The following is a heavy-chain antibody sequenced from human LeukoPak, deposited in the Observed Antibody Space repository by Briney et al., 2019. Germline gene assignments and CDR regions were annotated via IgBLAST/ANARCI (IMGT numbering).Heavy chain of an antibody. CDR1: GFSFSSYW. V-gene: IGHV3-74*01. J-gene: IGHJ5*02. CDR2: INSDGSST. CDR3: ARAIRTAAPDS. Sequence: PGGCLRLSCATAGFSFSSYWMHWVRQAPGKGLVWVSSINSDGSSTTYADSVKGRFAIFRDSAKNTLYLQMNSLTVEDTSTYYCARAIRTAAPDSWGQGTLVTVSS. D-gene: IGHD2-21*01.